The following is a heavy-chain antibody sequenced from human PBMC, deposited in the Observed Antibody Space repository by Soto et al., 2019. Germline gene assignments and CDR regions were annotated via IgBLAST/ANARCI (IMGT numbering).Heavy chain of an antibody. J-gene: IGHJ5*02. D-gene: IGHD3-16*01. CDR1: GFSFSSYA. CDR2: ISYDGSEK. Sequence: ESGGGVVQPGRSLRLSCAASGFSFSSYAMHWVRQAPGKGLEWVAVISYDGSEKYYADSVKGRFTISRDNSKNTLYLQMNSLRAEDTAVYYCVRERGTYGPWGQGTLVTVSS. V-gene: IGHV3-30*04. CDR3: VRERGTYGP.